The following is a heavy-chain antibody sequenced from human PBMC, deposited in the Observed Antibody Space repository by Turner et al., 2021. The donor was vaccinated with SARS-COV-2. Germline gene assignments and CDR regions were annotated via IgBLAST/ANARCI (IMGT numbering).Heavy chain of an antibody. D-gene: IGHD6-19*01. V-gene: IGHV3-21*01. J-gene: IGHJ4*02. Sequence: GESGGGLVQPGGSLRLSCAASGFTFSSSWMNWVRQAPGKGLEWVSSISSTSSYKYYADSVKGRFTISRDNANKSLYLQMDSLRAEDTAVYYCGADTSGWAADYWGQGALVTVSS. CDR1: GFTFSSSW. CDR3: GADTSGWAADY. CDR2: ISSTSSYK.